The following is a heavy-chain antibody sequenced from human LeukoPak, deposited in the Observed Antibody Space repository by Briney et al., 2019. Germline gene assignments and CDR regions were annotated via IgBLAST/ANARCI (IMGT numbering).Heavy chain of an antibody. Sequence: SVKVSCKASGGTFSGYAISWVRQAPGQGLEWMGGIIPIFGTANYAQKFQGRVTITADESTSTAYMELSSLRSEDTAVYYCAREPAHSIAAAGTDAFDIWGQGTMVTVSS. CDR2: IIPIFGTA. CDR3: AREPAHSIAAAGTDAFDI. V-gene: IGHV1-69*13. J-gene: IGHJ3*02. D-gene: IGHD6-13*01. CDR1: GGTFSGYA.